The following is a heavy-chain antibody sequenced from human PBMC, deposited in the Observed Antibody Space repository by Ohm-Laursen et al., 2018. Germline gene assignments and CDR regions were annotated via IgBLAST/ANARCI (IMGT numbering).Heavy chain of an antibody. J-gene: IGHJ4*02. D-gene: IGHD1-26*01. CDR2: ISDRGRA. Sequence: SETLSLTCNVSNAAMNSYTWNWIRQPAGRGLEWIGHISDRGRANYSPSLMSRLTMSIDTSKNQFSLKLSSVTAADTAVYYCAAGWELALDYWGQGTLVTVSS. V-gene: IGHV4-4*07. CDR1: NAAMNSYT. CDR3: AAGWELALDY.